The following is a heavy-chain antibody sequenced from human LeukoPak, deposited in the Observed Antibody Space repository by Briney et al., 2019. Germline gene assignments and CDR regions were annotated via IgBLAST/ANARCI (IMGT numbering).Heavy chain of an antibody. CDR3: ARGASGFDY. CDR1: GGSISSSSYY. Sequence: PSETLSLTCTVSGGSISSSSYYWGWIRQPPGKGLEWIGSIYYSGSTYYNPSLKSRVTISVDTSKNQLSLRLSSVTAADTDVYYCARGASGFDYWGQGTLVTVSS. D-gene: IGHD4/OR15-4a*01. J-gene: IGHJ4*02. CDR2: IYYSGST. V-gene: IGHV4-39*01.